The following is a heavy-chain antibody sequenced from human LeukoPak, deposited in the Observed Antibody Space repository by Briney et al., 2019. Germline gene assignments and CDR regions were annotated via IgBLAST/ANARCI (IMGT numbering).Heavy chain of an antibody. CDR1: GGSFSGYY. D-gene: IGHD3-3*01. V-gene: IGHV4-34*01. J-gene: IGHJ1*01. CDR3: AGGPNYDFWSGYSPAEYFQH. CDR2: INHSGST. Sequence: PSETLSLTCAVYGGSFSGYYWSWIRQPPGKGLEWIGEINHSGSTNYNPSLKSRVTISVDTSKNQFSLKLSSVTAADTAVYYCAGGPNYDFWSGYSPAEYFQHWGQGTLVTVSS.